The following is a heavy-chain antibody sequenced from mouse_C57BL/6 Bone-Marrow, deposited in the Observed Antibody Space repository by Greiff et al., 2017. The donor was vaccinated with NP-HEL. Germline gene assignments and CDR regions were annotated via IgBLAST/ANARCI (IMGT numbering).Heavy chain of an antibody. V-gene: IGHV1-64*01. CDR3: DYGSSYGGNYFDY. D-gene: IGHD1-1*01. CDR2: IHPNSGST. CDR1: GYTFTSYW. Sequence: QVQLQQPGAELVKPGASVKLSCKASGYTFTSYWMHWVKQRPGQGLEWIGMIHPNSGSTNYNAKFKSKATLTVDKSSSTAYMQLSSLTSEDSAVYYCDYGSSYGGNYFDYWGQGTTLTVSS. J-gene: IGHJ2*01.